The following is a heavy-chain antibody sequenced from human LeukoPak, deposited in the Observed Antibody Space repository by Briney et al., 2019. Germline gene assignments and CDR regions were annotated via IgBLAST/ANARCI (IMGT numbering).Heavy chain of an antibody. D-gene: IGHD4-17*01. CDR2: ISTSSIYI. CDR3: ARDFVGIRPTTVITTS. J-gene: IGHJ4*02. V-gene: IGHV3-21*01. Sequence: GGSLRLSCGASGFTFSGYSMNWVRQAPGKGLEWVSSISTSSIYIYYADSVKGRFTISRDNAKNSLYLQMNSLRAEDTAVYYCARDFVGIRPTTVITTSWGQGTLVTVSS. CDR1: GFTFSGYS.